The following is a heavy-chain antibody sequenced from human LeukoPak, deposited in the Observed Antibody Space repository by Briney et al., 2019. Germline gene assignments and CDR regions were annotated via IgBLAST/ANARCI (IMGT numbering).Heavy chain of an antibody. CDR1: GGSISSNSYY. J-gene: IGHJ3*02. CDR3: ARPSIAARRARHAFDI. CDR2: IYYSGST. D-gene: IGHD6-6*01. Sequence: SETLSLTCTVSGGSISSNSYYWGWIRQPPGKGLEWIGSIYYSGSTYYNPSLKSRVTISVDTSKNQFSLKLSSVTAADTAVYYCARPSIAARRARHAFDIWGQGTMVTVSS. V-gene: IGHV4-39*01.